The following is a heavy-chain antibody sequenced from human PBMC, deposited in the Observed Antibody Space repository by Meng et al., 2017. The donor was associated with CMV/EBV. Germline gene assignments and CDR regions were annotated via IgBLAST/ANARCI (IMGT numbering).Heavy chain of an antibody. J-gene: IGHJ6*02. CDR2: INSDGSRT. Sequence: GESLKISCAGLGFTFSRYWMHWVRQAPGKGLVWVSRINSDGSRTRDADSVKGRFTISRDNAKNTLYLQMNSLRAEDTAVYYCTRGIPPVKEHGMEGYGMDVWGRGTTVTVSS. CDR1: GFTFSRYW. CDR3: TRGIPPVKEHGMEGYGMDV. D-gene: IGHD4-11*01. V-gene: IGHV3-74*01.